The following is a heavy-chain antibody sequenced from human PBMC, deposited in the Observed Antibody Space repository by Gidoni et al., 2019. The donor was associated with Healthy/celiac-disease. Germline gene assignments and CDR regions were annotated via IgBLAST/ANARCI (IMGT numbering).Heavy chain of an antibody. CDR2: ISSSGTYT. CDR1: GFTFSDYY. D-gene: IGHD5-12*01. V-gene: IGHV3-11*06. J-gene: IGHJ4*02. CDR3: VRDHPPGHSGYDQRFDY. Sequence: QVQLVESGGGLVKPGGSLRLSCAASGFTFSDYYMSWIRQAPGKGLEWVSNISSSGTYTNYADSVKGRLTISRDNAKNSLYLQMSSLRAEDTAVYYCVRDHPPGHSGYDQRFDYWGQGTLVTVSS.